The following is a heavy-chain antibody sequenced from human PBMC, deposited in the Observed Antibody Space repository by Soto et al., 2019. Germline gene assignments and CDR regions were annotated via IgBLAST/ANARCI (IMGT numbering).Heavy chain of an antibody. V-gene: IGHV5-10-1*04. CDR2: IDPSDSYT. CDR3: ARHVAATGEDY. D-gene: IGHD6-19*01. J-gene: IGHJ4*02. CDR1: GYSFASYW. Sequence: GESLKISCKGSGYSFASYWISWVRQMPGKGLEWMGRIDPSDSYTNYSPSFRGQVTISADKSISTAYLQWSSLKASDTAMYYCARHVAATGEDYWGQGTMVTVSS.